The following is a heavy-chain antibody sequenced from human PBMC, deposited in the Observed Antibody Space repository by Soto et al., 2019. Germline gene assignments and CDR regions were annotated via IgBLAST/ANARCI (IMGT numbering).Heavy chain of an antibody. J-gene: IGHJ6*02. CDR1: GGSISSYY. Sequence: PSETLSLTCTVSGGSISSYYWSWIRQPPGKGLEWIGEINHSGSTNYNPSLKSRVTISVDTSKNQFSLKLSSVTAADTAVYYCARGGRGVRGYYYYYGMDVWGQGPTVTVSS. CDR2: INHSGST. D-gene: IGHD3-10*01. V-gene: IGHV4-34*01. CDR3: ARGGRGVRGYYYYYGMDV.